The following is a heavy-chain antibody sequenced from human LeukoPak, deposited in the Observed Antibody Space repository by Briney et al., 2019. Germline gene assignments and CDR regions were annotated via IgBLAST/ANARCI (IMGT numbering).Heavy chain of an antibody. CDR3: ARWPGWLYDSSGYYYGDY. V-gene: IGHV1-2*02. J-gene: IGHJ4*02. CDR1: GYTFTGYY. CDR2: INPNSGGT. D-gene: IGHD3-22*01. Sequence: GASVKVSCKASGYTFTGYYMHWVRQAPGQGLEWMGWINPNSGGTNYAQKFRGRVTMTRDTSISTAYMELSRLRSDDTAVYYCARWPGWLYDSSGYYYGDYWGQGTLVTVSS.